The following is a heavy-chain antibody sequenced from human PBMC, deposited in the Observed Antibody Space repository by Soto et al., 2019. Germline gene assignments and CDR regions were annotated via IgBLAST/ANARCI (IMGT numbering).Heavy chain of an antibody. D-gene: IGHD2-15*01. J-gene: IGHJ4*02. Sequence: PGGSLRLSCAGSGFIFSSYWMRWVRQAPGKGLEWVANINQDGSEKYYVDSVRGRFIISRDNAENSLYLQMNSLRAEDTALYSCARDGVAAGLYLDNWGQGTLVTAPQ. CDR2: INQDGSEK. CDR1: GFIFSSYW. CDR3: ARDGVAAGLYLDN. V-gene: IGHV3-7*01.